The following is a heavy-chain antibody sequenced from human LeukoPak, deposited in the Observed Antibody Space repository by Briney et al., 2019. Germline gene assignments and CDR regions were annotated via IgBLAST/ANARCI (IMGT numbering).Heavy chain of an antibody. CDR3: ARLGYCSSTSCYAYYGMDV. J-gene: IGHJ6*04. V-gene: IGHV3-48*03. Sequence: GGSLRLACAASGFTFSSYEMKWVRQAPGKGLEWVSYISSSGSTIYYADSVKGRFTISRDNAKNSLYLQMNSLRAEDTAVYYCARLGYCSSTSCYAYYGMDVWGKGTTVTVSS. CDR1: GFTFSSYE. D-gene: IGHD2-2*01. CDR2: ISSSGSTI.